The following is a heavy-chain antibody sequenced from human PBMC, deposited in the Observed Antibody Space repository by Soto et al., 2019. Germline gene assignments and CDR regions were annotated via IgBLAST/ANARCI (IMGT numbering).Heavy chain of an antibody. V-gene: IGHV3-53*01. CDR2: LYTEGTT. D-gene: IGHD3-16*01. Sequence: PGGSLRLSCVASGLTVSYNYMAWVRQAPEMGLEWVSILYTEGTTYYADSVKGRFTISRDSSKNTLFLHMDSLRAADTAVYYCLRPRPSGENYGMDVWGQGTTVTVSS. J-gene: IGHJ6*02. CDR3: LRPRPSGENYGMDV. CDR1: GLTVSYNY.